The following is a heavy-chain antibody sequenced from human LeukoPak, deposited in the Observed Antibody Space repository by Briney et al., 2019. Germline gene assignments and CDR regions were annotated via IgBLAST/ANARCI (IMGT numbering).Heavy chain of an antibody. D-gene: IGHD3-3*01. Sequence: GSLRLSCAASGFTFSSYGMHWVRQAPGKGLERVAVIWYDGSNKYYADSVKGRFTISRENSKNTLDLQMNSLRAEDTAVYYCARDRSYDFWSGYSAPDYWGQGTLVTVSS. V-gene: IGHV3-33*01. CDR1: GFTFSSYG. CDR2: IWYDGSNK. CDR3: ARDRSYDFWSGYSAPDY. J-gene: IGHJ4*02.